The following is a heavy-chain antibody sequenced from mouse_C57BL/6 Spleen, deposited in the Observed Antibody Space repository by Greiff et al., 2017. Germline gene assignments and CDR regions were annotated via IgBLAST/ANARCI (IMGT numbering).Heavy chain of an antibody. CDR2: LSYSGRT. J-gene: IGHJ1*03. V-gene: IGHV3-1*01. CDR1: GYSITSGYD. Sequence: DVKLQESGPGMVKPSQSLSLTCTVTGYSITSGYDWHWIRHSPGNKLEWMGYLSYSGRTNYNPSLKSRISITHDTSKNHFFLKLNSVTTEDTATYYCARWGDPYWYFDVWGTGTTVTVSS. CDR3: ARWGDPYWYFDV.